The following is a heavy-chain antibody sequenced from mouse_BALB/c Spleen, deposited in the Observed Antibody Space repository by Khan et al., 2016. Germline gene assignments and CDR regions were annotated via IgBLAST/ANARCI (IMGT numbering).Heavy chain of an antibody. D-gene: IGHD2-3*01. J-gene: IGHJ4*01. Sequence: QVQLQQSGPGLVAPSQSLSITCTVSGFSLTDYGVSWIRQPPGKGLEWLGVIWGGGSTYYNSALKSRLSISKDNSKSQVFLKMNSLQTDDTAMYYCAKSPVYDLYAMDYWGQGTSVTVSS. V-gene: IGHV2-6-5*01. CDR1: GFSLTDYG. CDR3: AKSPVYDLYAMDY. CDR2: IWGGGST.